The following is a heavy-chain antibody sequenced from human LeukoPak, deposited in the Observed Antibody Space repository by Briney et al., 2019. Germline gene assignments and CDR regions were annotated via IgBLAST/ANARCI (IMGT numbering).Heavy chain of an antibody. D-gene: IGHD1-7*01. CDR2: IYYSGST. V-gene: IGHV4-59*01. CDR3: AGTKRVTGTPDY. J-gene: IGHJ4*02. Sequence: KPSETLSLTCTVSGGSISSYYWSWIRQPPGKGLEWIGYIYYSGSTNYNPSLKSRVTISVDTSKNQFSLKLSSVTAADTAVYYCAGTKRVTGTPDYWGQGTLVTVSS. CDR1: GGSISSYY.